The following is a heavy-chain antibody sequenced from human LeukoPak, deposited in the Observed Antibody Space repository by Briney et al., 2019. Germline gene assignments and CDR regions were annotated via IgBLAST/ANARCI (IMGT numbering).Heavy chain of an antibody. Sequence: GASVKVSCKASGYTFTSYYMHWVRQAPGQGLEWMGIINPSGGSTSYAQKFQGRVTMTRDTSTSTVYMELSSLRSEDTAVYYCARDFLHDYVWGSYPLGAFDIWGQGTMVTVSS. D-gene: IGHD3-16*02. V-gene: IGHV1-46*01. CDR2: INPSGGST. J-gene: IGHJ3*02. CDR1: GYTFTSYY. CDR3: ARDFLHDYVWGSYPLGAFDI.